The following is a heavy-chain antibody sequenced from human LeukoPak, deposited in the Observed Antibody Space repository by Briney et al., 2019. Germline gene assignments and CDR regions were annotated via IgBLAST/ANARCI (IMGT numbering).Heavy chain of an antibody. CDR2: ITYDGSNK. J-gene: IGHJ4*02. V-gene: IGHV3-30*18. D-gene: IGHD3-22*01. Sequence: PGGSLRLSCAASGFTFSSYGMHWVRQAPGKGLEWVAVITYDGSNKYYADSVKGRFTISRDNSKNTLYLQMNSLRAEDTAVYYCAKWPRYYYDSSGGDFDYWGQGTLVTVSS. CDR3: AKWPRYYYDSSGGDFDY. CDR1: GFTFSSYG.